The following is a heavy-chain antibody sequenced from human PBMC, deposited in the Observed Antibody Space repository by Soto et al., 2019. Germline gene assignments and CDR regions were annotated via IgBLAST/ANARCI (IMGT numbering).Heavy chain of an antibody. CDR3: ARHPRSGYYPYYFDY. J-gene: IGHJ4*02. CDR1: GGSISSPSYY. CDR2: IYYSGST. V-gene: IGHV4-39*01. D-gene: IGHD3-22*01. Sequence: SETLTLTCSVSGGSISSPSYYWGWLRQPPGKGLEWIGSIYYSGSTYYNPSLKSRVTISVDTSKNQFSLKLSSVTAADTAVYYCARHPRSGYYPYYFDYWGQGTLVTVSS.